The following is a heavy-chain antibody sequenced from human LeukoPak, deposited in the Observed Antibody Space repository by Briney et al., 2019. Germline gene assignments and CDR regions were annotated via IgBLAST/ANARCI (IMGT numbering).Heavy chain of an antibody. J-gene: IGHJ4*02. D-gene: IGHD2-2*01. V-gene: IGHV1-69*05. CDR3: ARDRVSQYCSTTSSYGLDY. Sequence: GASVKVSCKASGGTFSSYAISWVRQAPGQGLEGMGRIIPIFGTANYAQKFQGRVTITTDEATSTAYMEMSRLRCEDTAVYYCARDRVSQYCSTTSSYGLDYWGQGTLVPVSS. CDR2: IIPIFGTA. CDR1: GGTFSSYA.